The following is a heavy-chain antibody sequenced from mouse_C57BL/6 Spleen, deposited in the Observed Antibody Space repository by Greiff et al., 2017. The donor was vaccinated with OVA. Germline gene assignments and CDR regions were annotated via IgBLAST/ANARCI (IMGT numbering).Heavy chain of an antibody. CDR3: ATAIYLYAMDY. V-gene: IGHV1-26*01. D-gene: IGHD5-1*01. Sequence: EVKLQQSGPELVKPGASVKISCKASGYTFTDYYMNWVKQSPGKSLEWIGDIYPKNGGTSYNQKFKGKATLTVDKSSSTAYMELRSLTSEDSAVYYCATAIYLYAMDYWGQGTSVTDSS. CDR2: IYPKNGGT. J-gene: IGHJ4*01. CDR1: GYTFTDYY.